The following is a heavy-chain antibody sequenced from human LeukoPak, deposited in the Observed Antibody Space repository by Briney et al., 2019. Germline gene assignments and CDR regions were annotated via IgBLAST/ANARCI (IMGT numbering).Heavy chain of an antibody. CDR1: GFTFSSYA. CDR3: ASPTDTAMVFDY. V-gene: IGHV3-23*01. J-gene: IGHJ4*02. Sequence: GGSLRLSCAASGFTFSSYAMSWVRQAPGKGLEWVSAISGSGGSTYYADSVKGRFTISRDNSKNMLYLQMNSLRAEDTAVYYCASPTDTAMVFDYWGQGTLVTVSS. D-gene: IGHD5-18*01. CDR2: ISGSGGST.